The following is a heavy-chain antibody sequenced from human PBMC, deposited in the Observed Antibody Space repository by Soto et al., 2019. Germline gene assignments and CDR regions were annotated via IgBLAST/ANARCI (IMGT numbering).Heavy chain of an antibody. V-gene: IGHV1-18*01. D-gene: IGHD5-12*01. CDR1: GYAFTSYG. CDR2: ISAYNGNT. Sequence: ASVKVSCKASGYAFTSYGISCVRQAPGQGLEWMGWISAYNGNTNYAQKLQGRVTMTTDTSTSTAYMELRSLRSDDTAVYYCARDKMRGYSGYDYYYYYYMDVWGKGTTVTVSS. CDR3: ARDKMRGYSGYDYYYYYYMDV. J-gene: IGHJ6*03.